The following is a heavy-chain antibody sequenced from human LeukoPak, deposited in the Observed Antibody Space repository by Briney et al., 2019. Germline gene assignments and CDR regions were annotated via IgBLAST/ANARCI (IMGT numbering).Heavy chain of an antibody. CDR1: GFTFDDYG. CDR3: AMNYYYDSRSYYSGAFAI. Sequence: GGSLSLSCAASGFTFDDYGMHWVRQAPGKGLEWVSLISGDGGSTYYADSVKGRFTISRDNSKNSLYLQMNSLRTEDTALYYCAMNYYYDSRSYYSGAFAIWGQGTMVTVSS. CDR2: ISGDGGST. V-gene: IGHV3-43*02. D-gene: IGHD3-22*01. J-gene: IGHJ3*02.